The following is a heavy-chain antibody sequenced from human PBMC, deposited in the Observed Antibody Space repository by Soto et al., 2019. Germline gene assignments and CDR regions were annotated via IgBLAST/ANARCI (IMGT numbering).Heavy chain of an antibody. CDR3: ARDRSTYGGGGTGEVKENWFDP. V-gene: IGHV4-61*08. Sequence: SETLSLTCAVSGASISSGGHSWSWIRQPPGKGLEWIGYAYYSGDTGYNPSLQSRVTMAVDTSKNQVSLKLTSVTAADTAVYYCARDRSTYGGGGTGEVKENWFDPWGQGTTVTVSS. CDR2: AYYSGDT. D-gene: IGHD2-8*01. CDR1: GASISSGGHS. J-gene: IGHJ5*01.